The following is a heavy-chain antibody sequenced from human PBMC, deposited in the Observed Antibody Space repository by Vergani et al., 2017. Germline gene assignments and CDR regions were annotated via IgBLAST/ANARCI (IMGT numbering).Heavy chain of an antibody. D-gene: IGHD5-18*01. CDR2: INHSGST. CDR3: ARGLRIQLGRMVLGY. CDR1: GGSFSGYY. V-gene: IGHV4-34*01. J-gene: IGHJ3*01. Sequence: VQLQQWGAGLLKPSETLSLTCAVYGGSFSGYYWSWIRQPPGKGLEWIGEINHSGSTNYNPSLKSRVTISVDTSKNQFSLKLSSVTAADTAVYYCARGLRIQLGRMVLGYWGQGTMVTVSS.